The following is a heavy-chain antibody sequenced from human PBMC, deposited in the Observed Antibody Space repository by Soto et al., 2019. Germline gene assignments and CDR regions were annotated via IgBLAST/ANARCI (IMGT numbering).Heavy chain of an antibody. CDR1: GGSMYSYF. Sequence: ASETLSLTCTVSGGSMYSYFWSWIRQPPGKGLEWTGYVYYGGSTNYNPSLKSRVTFSVDTSKNQVSLKLRSVTAADTAVYYCARADRNWLDPWGQGILVTVS. CDR3: ARADRNWLDP. V-gene: IGHV4-59*01. CDR2: VYYGGST. J-gene: IGHJ5*02.